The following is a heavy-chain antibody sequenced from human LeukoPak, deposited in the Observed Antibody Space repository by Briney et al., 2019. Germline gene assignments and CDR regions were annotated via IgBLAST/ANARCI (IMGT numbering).Heavy chain of an antibody. CDR3: ARGRGYSYAFDP. CDR2: VYYSGIT. V-gene: IGHV4-39*07. Sequence: SETLSLTCTVSGDSLTSSPYYWGWIRQPPGKGLEWIGSVYYSGITYYNPSLKSRVTVSLDTSKTQFSLKLSSVTAADTAVYHCARGRGYSYAFDPWGQGTLVTVSS. CDR1: GDSLTSSPYY. J-gene: IGHJ5*02. D-gene: IGHD5-18*01.